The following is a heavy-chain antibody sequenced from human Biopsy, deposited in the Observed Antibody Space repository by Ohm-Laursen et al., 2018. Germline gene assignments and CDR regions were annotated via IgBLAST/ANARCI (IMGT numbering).Heavy chain of an antibody. CDR1: GDSISSYY. V-gene: IGHV4-59*07. CDR3: ASAGYNPDWNLDL. Sequence: SDTLSLTCTVSGDSISSYYWSWIRQPPGKALEWIGYIYFTGRTSYNPSLKSRVTTSVNTSKKQFSLRLSSVTAADTAVYYCASAGYNPDWNLDLWGRGTRVTVSS. J-gene: IGHJ2*01. D-gene: IGHD5-24*01. CDR2: IYFTGRT.